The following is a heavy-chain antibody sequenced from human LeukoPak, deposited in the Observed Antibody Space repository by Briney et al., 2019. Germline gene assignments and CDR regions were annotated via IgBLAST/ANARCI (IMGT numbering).Heavy chain of an antibody. Sequence: GGSLRLSCAASGFTFSSYSMNWVRQAPGKGLEWVSGINWNGGSTGYADSVKGRFTISRDNAKNSLYLQMNSLRAEDTALYYCARDAYYYDSSGYYFRPPVGYFDYWGQGTLVTVSS. CDR3: ARDAYYYDSSGYYFRPPVGYFDY. V-gene: IGHV3-20*04. CDR2: INWNGGST. CDR1: GFTFSSYS. J-gene: IGHJ4*02. D-gene: IGHD3-22*01.